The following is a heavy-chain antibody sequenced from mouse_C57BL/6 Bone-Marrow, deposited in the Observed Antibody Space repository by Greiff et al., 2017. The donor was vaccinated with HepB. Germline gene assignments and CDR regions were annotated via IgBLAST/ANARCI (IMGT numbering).Heavy chain of an antibody. J-gene: IGHJ3*01. V-gene: IGHV1-54*01. Sequence: VQLQQPGAELVRPGTSVKVSCKASGYAFTNYLIEWVKQRPGQGLEWIGVINPGSGGTNYNEKFKGKATLTADKSSSTAYMQLSSLTSEDSAVYCCAREEYPWFAYWGQGTLVTVSA. CDR2: INPGSGGT. CDR1: GYAFTNYL. CDR3: AREEYPWFAY. D-gene: IGHD5-1*01.